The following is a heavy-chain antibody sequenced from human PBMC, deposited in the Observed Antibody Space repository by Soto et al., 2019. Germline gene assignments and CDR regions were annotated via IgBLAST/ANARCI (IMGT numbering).Heavy chain of an antibody. CDR2: IIPISDTT. D-gene: IGHD2-2*01. Sequence: QVQLVQSGAEVKKPGSSVKVSCKTSGGTFSSYAISWVRQAPGQGLEWMGGIIPISDTTNYAQKFQGRVTITADESTSTAYMELSSLRSEDTAVYYCARSQGSSTSLEIYYYCYYGMDVWGQGTTVTVSS. J-gene: IGHJ6*02. CDR3: ARSQGSSTSLEIYYYCYYGMDV. CDR1: GGTFSSYA. V-gene: IGHV1-69*01.